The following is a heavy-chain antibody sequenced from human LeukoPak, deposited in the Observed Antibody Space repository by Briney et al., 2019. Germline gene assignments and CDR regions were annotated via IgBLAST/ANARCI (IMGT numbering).Heavy chain of an antibody. CDR3: AGTYYYDSSGYSAFDI. V-gene: IGHV3-53*01. Sequence: GGSLRLSCAASGFTLSSNYMSWVRQAPGKGLEWVSVIYSGGSTYYADSVKGRFTISRDNSKNTLYLQMNSLRAEDTAVYYCAGTYYYDSSGYSAFDIWGQGTMVTVSS. CDR2: IYSGGST. D-gene: IGHD3-22*01. J-gene: IGHJ3*02. CDR1: GFTLSSNY.